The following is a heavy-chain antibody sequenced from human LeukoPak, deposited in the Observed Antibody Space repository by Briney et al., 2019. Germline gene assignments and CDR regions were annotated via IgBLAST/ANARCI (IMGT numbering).Heavy chain of an antibody. CDR1: GSTFSSYA. CDR3: AKALGYCSGGSCYAGRFDP. Sequence: GGSLRLSCAASGSTFSSYAMSWVRQAPGKGLEWVSAISGSGGSTYYADSVKGRFTISRDNSKNTLYLQMNSLRAEDTAVYYCAKALGYCSGGSCYAGRFDPWGQGTLVTVSS. CDR2: ISGSGGST. D-gene: IGHD2-15*01. V-gene: IGHV3-23*01. J-gene: IGHJ5*02.